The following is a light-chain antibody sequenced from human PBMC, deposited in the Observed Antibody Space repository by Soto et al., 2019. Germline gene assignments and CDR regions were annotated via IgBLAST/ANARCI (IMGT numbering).Light chain of an antibody. V-gene: IGLV3-21*04. J-gene: IGLJ1*01. CDR1: NIGSKS. Sequence: SYELTQPPSVSVAPGKTARITCGGNNIGSKSVHWYQQKPGQAPVLVIYYDSDRPSGIPERFSGSNSGNTATLTISRVEAGDEADYYCQVWDSIAAFFVFGSGTKLTVL. CDR2: YDS. CDR3: QVWDSIAAFFV.